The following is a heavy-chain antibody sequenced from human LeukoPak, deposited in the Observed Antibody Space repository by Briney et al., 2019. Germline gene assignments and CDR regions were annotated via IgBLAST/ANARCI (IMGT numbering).Heavy chain of an antibody. CDR2: ISWNSGSI. D-gene: IGHD2-15*01. J-gene: IGHJ3*02. Sequence: GRSLRLSCAASGFTFDDYAMHWVRQAPGKGLEWVSGISWNSGSIGYADSVKGRFTISRDNAKNSLYLQMNSLRAEDTALYYCAKDKKAVVAAIGWAHAFDIWGQGTMVTVSS. V-gene: IGHV3-9*01. CDR3: AKDKKAVVAAIGWAHAFDI. CDR1: GFTFDDYA.